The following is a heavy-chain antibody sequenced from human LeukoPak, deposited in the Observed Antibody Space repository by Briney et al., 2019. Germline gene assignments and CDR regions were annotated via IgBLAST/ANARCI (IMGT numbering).Heavy chain of an antibody. D-gene: IGHD3-10*01. Sequence: SETLSLTCTVSGVSISYYYWSWIRQPPGKGLEWIGHIYYSGSTNHNPSLKSRVTISLDTSKNQYSLMLSSVTAADTAVYYCANRRGDWYFDLWGRGTLVTVSS. J-gene: IGHJ2*01. CDR1: GVSISYYY. V-gene: IGHV4-59*01. CDR3: ANRRGDWYFDL. CDR2: IYYSGST.